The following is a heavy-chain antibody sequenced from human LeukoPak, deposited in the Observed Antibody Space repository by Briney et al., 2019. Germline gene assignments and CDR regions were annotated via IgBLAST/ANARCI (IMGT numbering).Heavy chain of an antibody. D-gene: IGHD6-19*01. Sequence: GGSLRLSCAASGFTFDDHGISWVRQAPGEGLEWVSGINWNGGSTGYADSVKGRFTISRDNAKNFLYLQMNSLRAEDTALYYCARMAGAGYYFYMDVWGKGTTVTVSS. CDR3: ARMAGAGYYFYMDV. CDR1: GFTFDDHG. J-gene: IGHJ6*03. CDR2: INWNGGST. V-gene: IGHV3-20*04.